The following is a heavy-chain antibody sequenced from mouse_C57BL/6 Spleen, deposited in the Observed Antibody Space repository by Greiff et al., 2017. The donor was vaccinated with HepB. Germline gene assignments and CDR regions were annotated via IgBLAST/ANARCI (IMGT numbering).Heavy chain of an antibody. CDR2: ISDGGSYT. V-gene: IGHV5-4*03. CDR1: GFTFSSYA. CDR3: ARGWLLRGEYYFDY. Sequence: EVKLMESGGGLVKPGGSLKLSCAASGFTFSSYAMSWVRQTPEKRLEWVATISDGGSYTYYPDNVKGRFTISRDNAKNNLYLQMSHLKSEDTAMYYCARGWLLRGEYYFDYWGQGTTLTVSS. D-gene: IGHD2-3*01. J-gene: IGHJ2*01.